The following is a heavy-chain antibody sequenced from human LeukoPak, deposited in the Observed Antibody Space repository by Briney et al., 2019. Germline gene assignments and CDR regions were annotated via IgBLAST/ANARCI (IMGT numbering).Heavy chain of an antibody. J-gene: IGHJ4*02. D-gene: IGHD3-9*01. Sequence: GGSLRLSCAASGFTFSSYWMTWGRQAPGKGLEWVANIKQDGSEKYYVDSVKGRFTISRDNSKRTLYLQMNSLRAEDTAVYYCAKDSGVLRHFDWLSYFDYWGQGTLVTVSS. V-gene: IGHV3-7*03. CDR2: IKQDGSEK. CDR3: AKDSGVLRHFDWLSYFDY. CDR1: GFTFSSYW.